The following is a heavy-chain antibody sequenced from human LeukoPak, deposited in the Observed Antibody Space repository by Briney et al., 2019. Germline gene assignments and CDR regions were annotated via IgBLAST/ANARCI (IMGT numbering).Heavy chain of an antibody. V-gene: IGHV3-53*01. J-gene: IGHJ4*02. CDR2: IYSGGRT. CDR3: AKDGRRITFGGVIEPDY. Sequence: PGGSLRLSCAASGFTVSRNYMSWVRQAPGKGLEWVSVIYSGGRTYYADSVKGRFTISRDNSKNTLYLQMNSLRAEDTAVYYCAKDGRRITFGGVIEPDYWGQGTLVTVSS. CDR1: GFTVSRNY. D-gene: IGHD3-16*02.